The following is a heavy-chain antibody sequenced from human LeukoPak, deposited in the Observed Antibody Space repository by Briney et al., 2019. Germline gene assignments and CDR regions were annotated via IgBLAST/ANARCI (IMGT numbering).Heavy chain of an antibody. J-gene: IGHJ4*02. V-gene: IGHV3-23*01. CDR1: GIIFSSHA. CDR2: ISGSGGTT. Sequence: PGGSLTLSCAASGIIFSSHAISWVRQAPGKGLEWVSAISGSGGTTYYADSVKGRFTISRDNSKNTLSLQMNSLRAEDTAVYYCAKEDTTGMTPLLDYWGQGTLVTVSS. D-gene: IGHD1-1*01. CDR3: AKEDTTGMTPLLDY.